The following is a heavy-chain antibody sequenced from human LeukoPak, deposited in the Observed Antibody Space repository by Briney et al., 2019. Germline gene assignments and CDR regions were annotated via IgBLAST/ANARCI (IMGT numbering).Heavy chain of an antibody. CDR3: ARESLLGGIDY. CDR1: GFTFSSYG. J-gene: IGHJ4*02. V-gene: IGHV3-33*01. CDR2: IWYDGSNK. Sequence: GGSLRLSCAASGFTFSSYGMHWVRQAPGKGLEWVAVIWYDGSNKYYADSVKGRFTISRDNAKSSLYLQMNSLRAEDTSVYYCARESLLGGIDYWGQGTLVTVSS. D-gene: IGHD3-16*01.